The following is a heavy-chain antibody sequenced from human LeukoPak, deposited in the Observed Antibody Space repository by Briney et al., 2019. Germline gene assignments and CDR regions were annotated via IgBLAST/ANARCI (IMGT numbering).Heavy chain of an antibody. V-gene: IGHV4-59*08. CDR3: ARLRVVPAAVYYYYGMDV. J-gene: IGHJ6*02. CDR1: GGSISSYY. D-gene: IGHD2-2*01. Sequence: SETLSLTCTVSGGSISSYYWSWIRQPPGKGLEWIGYIYYSGSTNYNPSLKSRVTISVDTSKNQFSLKLSSVTAADTAVYYCARLRVVPAAVYYYYGMDVWGRGTTVTVSS. CDR2: IYYSGST.